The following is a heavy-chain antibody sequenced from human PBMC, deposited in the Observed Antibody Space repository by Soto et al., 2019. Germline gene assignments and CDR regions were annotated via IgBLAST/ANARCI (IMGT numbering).Heavy chain of an antibody. J-gene: IGHJ6*02. CDR3: MRDTGVGAYGSATNGMDV. CDR1: GYSFTTYG. D-gene: IGHD3-10*01. Sequence: QVQLVQSGVEVKKPGASVEVSCKASGYSFTTYGISWVRQAPGRGLEWMGWISTWNGDRIYAQKIQGRVTMTTDTSTTTAKMELRSLTSDDTAVYYCMRDTGVGAYGSATNGMDVWGQGTTVTVSS. CDR2: ISTWNGDR. V-gene: IGHV1-18*01.